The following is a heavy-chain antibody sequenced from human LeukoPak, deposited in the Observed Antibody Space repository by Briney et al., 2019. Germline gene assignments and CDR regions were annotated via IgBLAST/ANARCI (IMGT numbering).Heavy chain of an antibody. CDR1: GFTFSSYG. CDR3: AKEDYDSSGYYSDWYFDL. J-gene: IGHJ2*01. Sequence: GGSLRLSCAASGFTFSSYGMHWVRQAPGKGLEWVAVISYDGSNKYYADSVKGRFTISRDNSKNTLYLQMNSLRAEDTAVYYCAKEDYDSSGYYSDWYFDLWGRGTLVTVSS. V-gene: IGHV3-30*18. CDR2: ISYDGSNK. D-gene: IGHD3-22*01.